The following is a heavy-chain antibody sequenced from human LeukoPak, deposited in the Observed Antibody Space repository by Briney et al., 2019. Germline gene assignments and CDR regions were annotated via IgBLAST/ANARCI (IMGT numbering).Heavy chain of an antibody. CDR3: ARVTTGGYHNY. CDR1: GGSISSGSYY. Sequence: PSQTLSLTCTVSGGSISSGSYYWSWIRQPAGKGLEWIGRIYTSGSTNYNPSLKSRVPISLDTSENHFSLKLSSVTAADTAVYYCARVTTGGYHNYWGQGTLVTVSS. J-gene: IGHJ4*02. V-gene: IGHV4-61*02. CDR2: IYTSGST. D-gene: IGHD3-22*01.